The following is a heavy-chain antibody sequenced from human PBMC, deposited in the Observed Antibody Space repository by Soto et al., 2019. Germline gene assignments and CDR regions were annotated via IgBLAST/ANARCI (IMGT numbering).Heavy chain of an antibody. Sequence: QVQLQESGPGLVKPSETLSLTCTVSGGSISGGIYYWSWVRQSPGKGLEWIGYFFHSGSTFYNPSLGSRVTISVDTSKNQFSLRLSSVTAADTAVYYCAREIIPLTTDWYFDLWGRGTLVTVSS. CDR3: AREIIPLTTDWYFDL. CDR2: FFHSGST. V-gene: IGHV4-30-4*01. D-gene: IGHD4-17*01. J-gene: IGHJ2*01. CDR1: GGSISGGIYY.